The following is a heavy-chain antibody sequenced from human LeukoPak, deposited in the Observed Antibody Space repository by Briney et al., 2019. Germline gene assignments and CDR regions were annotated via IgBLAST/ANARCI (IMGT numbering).Heavy chain of an antibody. J-gene: IGHJ6*02. CDR2: INPSGGST. V-gene: IGHV1-46*01. CDR3: ARGLGSGAVTIFGVVISRYGMDA. CDR1: GYTFTSYY. D-gene: IGHD3-3*01. Sequence: GASVKVSCKASGYTFTSYYMHWVRQAPGQGLEWMGIINPSGGSTSYAQKFQGRVTMTRDTSTSTVYMELSSLRSEDTAVYYCARGLGSGAVTIFGVVISRYGMDAWGQGTTVTVSS.